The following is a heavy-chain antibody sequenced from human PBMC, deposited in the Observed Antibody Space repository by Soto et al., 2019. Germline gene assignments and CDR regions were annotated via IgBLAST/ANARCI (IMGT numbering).Heavy chain of an antibody. CDR2: IVVVSNTV. Sequence: QVLLLQSGAEVKEPGSSVRVSCKVSGSTFNNFAFSWLRQAPGRGPEWMGGIVVVSNTVDYSQRFQDRVTITADTSTSTLYMELSSLTSEDTAVYYCAGAIKRWEVHQYFDSWGQGPLLSVFS. V-gene: IGHV1-69*06. D-gene: IGHD1-26*01. CDR3: AGAIKRWEVHQYFDS. J-gene: IGHJ4*02. CDR1: GSTFNNFA.